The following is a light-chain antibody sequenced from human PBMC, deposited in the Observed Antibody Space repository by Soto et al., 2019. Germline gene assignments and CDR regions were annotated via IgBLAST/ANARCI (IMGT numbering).Light chain of an antibody. CDR1: SSEVGSSNL. V-gene: IGLV2-23*02. Sequence: QSVRTQPASGSGSPGQSITFSCPGTSSEVGSSNLVSWYQQHPSKAPKLLIYEVSKRPSGVSNRFSGSKSGNTASLTISGLQAEDDADYYSSSYAARSTHVFGPGTKVTVL. CDR3: SSYAARSTHV. CDR2: EVS. J-gene: IGLJ1*01.